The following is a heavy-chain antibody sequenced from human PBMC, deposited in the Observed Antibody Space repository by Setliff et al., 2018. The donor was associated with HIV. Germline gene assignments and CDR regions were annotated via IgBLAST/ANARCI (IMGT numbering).Heavy chain of an antibody. CDR3: ATSFCTSGVCYNDDAFDV. CDR2: IHDSGST. J-gene: IGHJ3*01. Sequence: PSETLSLTCAISGDSIRSNYWNWVRQPPGKGLEWMGYIHDSGSTKYNPSLKSRVTLSVDLSKNQVSLTLSSVSAADTAVYYCATSFCTSGVCYNDDAFDVWGQGTMVPSPQ. V-gene: IGHV4-59*01. CDR1: GDSIRSNY. D-gene: IGHD2-8*01.